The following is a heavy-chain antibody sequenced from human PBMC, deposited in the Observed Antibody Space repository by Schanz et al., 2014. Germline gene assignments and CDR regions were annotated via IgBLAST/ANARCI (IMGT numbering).Heavy chain of an antibody. CDR3: TTYCDGGCAIDN. CDR2: IKSKTDGGTT. J-gene: IGHJ6*02. Sequence: VQLVESGGGVVQPGRSLRLSCAASGFTFSDAWMTWVRQAPGKGLEWVGRIKSKTDGGTTDYAAPVKGRFTISRDDSKNTLFLQMNSLKTEDTAVYYCTTYCDGGCAIDNWGQGTTVTVSS. V-gene: IGHV3-15*01. D-gene: IGHD2-21*01. CDR1: GFTFSDAW.